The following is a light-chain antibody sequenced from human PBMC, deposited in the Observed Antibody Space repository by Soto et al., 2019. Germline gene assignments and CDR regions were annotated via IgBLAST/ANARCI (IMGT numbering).Light chain of an antibody. CDR3: QQYNTYSPERT. V-gene: IGKV1-5*01. Sequence: DIQMTQSPSTLAGFLVDGVTITCRASQSIGRWLAWYQQKPGKAPKLLIYDASSLESGVPSRFSGSGSGTEFTLTISSLQPDDFATYYCQQYNTYSPERTFGQGTKVDIK. CDR1: QSIGRW. CDR2: DAS. J-gene: IGKJ1*01.